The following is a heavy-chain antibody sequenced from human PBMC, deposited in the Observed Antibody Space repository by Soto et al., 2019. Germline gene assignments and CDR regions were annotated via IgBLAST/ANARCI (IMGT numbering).Heavy chain of an antibody. J-gene: IGHJ4*02. Sequence: QVQLVESGGGVVQPGRSLRLSCAVSGFTFDRNGMYWVRQAPGKGLEWVAVISYDGDTESYVDSMKGRFTISRDNSKNTLYLQMNRLRPEDTAVYYCGKDRGGVVAYCGQGTQVTVSS. CDR3: GKDRGGVVAY. D-gene: IGHD3-16*01. V-gene: IGHV3-30*18. CDR2: ISYDGDTE. CDR1: GFTFDRNG.